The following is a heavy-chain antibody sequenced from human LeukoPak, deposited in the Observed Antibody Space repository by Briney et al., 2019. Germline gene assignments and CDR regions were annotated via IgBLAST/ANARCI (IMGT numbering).Heavy chain of an antibody. CDR1: GGSFSGYY. V-gene: IGHV4-34*01. CDR3: ARGGDSSGYYFAPTYYYYMDV. Sequence: PSETLSLACAVYGGSFSGYYWSWIRQPPGKGLEWIGEINHSGGTNYNPSLKSRVTMSVDTSKNQFSLKLSSVTAADTAVYYCARGGDSSGYYFAPTYYYYMDVWGKGTTVTISS. J-gene: IGHJ6*03. CDR2: INHSGGT. D-gene: IGHD3-22*01.